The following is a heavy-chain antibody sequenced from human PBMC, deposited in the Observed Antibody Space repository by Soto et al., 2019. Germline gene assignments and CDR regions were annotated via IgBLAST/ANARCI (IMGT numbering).Heavy chain of an antibody. V-gene: IGHV5-51*03. J-gene: IGHJ4*02. CDR1: GYTFTTYW. Sequence: EVQLVQSGAEVKKPGESLKISCKGSGYTFTTYWIAWVRQMPGKGLEWMGIIYPGDSDTRYSPSFQGQVTISADKSISSAYLQWSSLKASDTAMYYCARVGSSGYYSVDYWGQGTLVTVSS. CDR3: ARVGSSGYYSVDY. D-gene: IGHD3-22*01. CDR2: IYPGDSDT.